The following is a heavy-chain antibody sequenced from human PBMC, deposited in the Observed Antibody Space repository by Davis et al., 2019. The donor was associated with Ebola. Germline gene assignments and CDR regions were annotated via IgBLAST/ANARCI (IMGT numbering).Heavy chain of an antibody. CDR2: IKQDGSEK. D-gene: IGHD6-13*01. V-gene: IGHV3-7*01. J-gene: IGHJ4*02. CDR3: AREKRQQLVPDY. CDR1: GFTFSSYW. Sequence: GESLKISCAASGFTFSSYWMSWVRQAPGKGLEWVANIKQDGSEKYYVDSVKGRFTISRDNAKNSLYLQMNSLRAEDTAVYYCAREKRQQLVPDYWGQGTLVTVSS.